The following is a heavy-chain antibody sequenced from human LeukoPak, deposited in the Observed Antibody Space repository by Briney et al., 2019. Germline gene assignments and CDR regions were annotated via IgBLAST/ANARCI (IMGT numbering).Heavy chain of an antibody. J-gene: IGHJ6*02. V-gene: IGHV3-30*02. CDR2: IWYDGSNK. CDR1: GFTFSSYG. Sequence: GGSLRLSCAASGFTFSSYGMHWVRQAPGKGLEWVAVIWYDGSNKYYADSVKGRFTISRDNSKNTLYLQMNSLRAEDTAVYYCAKDCALQLWLQDYYGMDVWGQGTTVTVSS. D-gene: IGHD5-18*01. CDR3: AKDCALQLWLQDYYGMDV.